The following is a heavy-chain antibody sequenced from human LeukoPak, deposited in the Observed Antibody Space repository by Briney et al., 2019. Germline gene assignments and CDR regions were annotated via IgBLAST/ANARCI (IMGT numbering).Heavy chain of an antibody. D-gene: IGHD2-2*01. J-gene: IGHJ4*02. CDR2: FNAGD. Sequence: GASVKVSCKASGYTFSSYAMHWVRQATGQGLEWMGWFNAGDEYSQKFQGRVTITRDTSASTAYMKLSSLRSEDTAVYYCARGPLISSTSCGADYWGQGTLVTVSS. CDR3: ARGPLISSTSCGADY. CDR1: GYTFSSYA. V-gene: IGHV1-3*01.